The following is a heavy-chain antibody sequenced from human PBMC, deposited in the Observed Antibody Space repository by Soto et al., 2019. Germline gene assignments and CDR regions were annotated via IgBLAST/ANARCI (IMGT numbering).Heavy chain of an antibody. CDR1: GFTFSSYA. J-gene: IGHJ4*02. D-gene: IGHD6-13*01. CDR2: ISYDGSNK. V-gene: IGHV3-30*04. CDR3: ARDALVAAAGISTVY. Sequence: GGSLRLSCAASGFTFSSYAMHWVRQAPGKGLEWVAVISYDGSNKYYAYSVKGRFTISRDNSKNTLYLQMNSLRAEDTAVYYCARDALVAAAGISTVYWGQGTLVTVSS.